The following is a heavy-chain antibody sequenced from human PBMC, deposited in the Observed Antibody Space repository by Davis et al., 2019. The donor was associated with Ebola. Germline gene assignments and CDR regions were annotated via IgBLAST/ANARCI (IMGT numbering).Heavy chain of an antibody. V-gene: IGHV4-39*07. D-gene: IGHD3-3*01. CDR1: GGSISSSSYY. J-gene: IGHJ6*02. CDR3: ARGLVFGVVTLYYYGMDV. CDR2: IYYSGST. Sequence: SETLSLTCTVSGGSISSSSYYWGWIRQPPGKGLEWIGSIYYSGSTYYNPSLKSRVTISVDTSKNQFSLKLSSVTAADTAVYYCARGLVFGVVTLYYYGMDVWGQGTLVTVSS.